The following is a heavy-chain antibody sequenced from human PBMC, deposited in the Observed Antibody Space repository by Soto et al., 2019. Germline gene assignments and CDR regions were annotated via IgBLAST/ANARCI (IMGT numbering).Heavy chain of an antibody. V-gene: IGHV4-61*01. Sequence: QVQLQESGPGLVKPSETLSLTCTVSGGSVSSGSYYWSWIRQPPGKGLEWIGYIYYSGSTNYNPPLKSRVTISVDTSKNQFSLKLSSVTAADTAVYYCASGYSYGPSDYWGQGTLVTVSS. J-gene: IGHJ4*02. CDR2: IYYSGST. D-gene: IGHD5-18*01. CDR1: GGSVSSGSYY. CDR3: ASGYSYGPSDY.